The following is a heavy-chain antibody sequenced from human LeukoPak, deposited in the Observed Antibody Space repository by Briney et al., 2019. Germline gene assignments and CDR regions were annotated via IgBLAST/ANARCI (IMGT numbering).Heavy chain of an antibody. CDR2: ISSSSSTI. D-gene: IGHD2-21*01. CDR3: VRGPYCGGDCYSLNSYYMDV. J-gene: IGHJ6*03. CDR1: GFTFSSYS. Sequence: PGGSLRLSCAASGFTFSSYSMNWDRQAPGKGLEWVSYISSSSSTIYYADSVKGRFTISRDNAKNSLYLQMNSLRAEDTAVYYCVRGPYCGGDCYSLNSYYMDVWGKGTTVTVSS. V-gene: IGHV3-48*04.